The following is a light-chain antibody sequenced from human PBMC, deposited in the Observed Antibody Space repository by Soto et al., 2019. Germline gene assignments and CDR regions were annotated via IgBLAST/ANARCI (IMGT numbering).Light chain of an antibody. J-gene: IGKJ5*01. Sequence: DIQMTQSPSSVSASVGDRVTISCQASQGISRSLALYQQKPGKAPKLLIYAASSLQSGVPSRFSGSGFGTDFTLTISSLQPEDSAIYYCQQADTFPITFGQGTRLEIK. CDR3: QQADTFPIT. CDR1: QGISRS. V-gene: IGKV1D-12*01. CDR2: AAS.